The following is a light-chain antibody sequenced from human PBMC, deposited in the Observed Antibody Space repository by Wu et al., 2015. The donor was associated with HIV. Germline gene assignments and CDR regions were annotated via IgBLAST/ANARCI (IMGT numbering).Light chain of an antibody. V-gene: IGKV3-11*01. CDR1: QSVSGT. J-gene: IGKJ5*01. CDR3: QQHYKWPLT. CDR2: DAS. Sequence: EIVLTQSPATLSFSPGERATLFCRASQSVSGTIAWYQQKPGQAPRLLIFDASTRATGISDRFSGGGSVTDFTLTISSLEPEDSAVYYCQQHYKWPLTFGQGTRLEIK.